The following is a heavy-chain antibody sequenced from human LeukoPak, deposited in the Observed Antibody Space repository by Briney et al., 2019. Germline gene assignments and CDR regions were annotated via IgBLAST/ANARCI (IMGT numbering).Heavy chain of an antibody. D-gene: IGHD3-22*01. Sequence: PGGSLRLSCAASGFTVSSNYMSWARQAPGKGLEWVSVIYSGGSTYYADSVKGRLTISRDNSKNTLYLQMNSLRAEDTAVYYCARGGYYDSSGYWLDAFDIWGQGTMVTVSS. J-gene: IGHJ3*02. CDR3: ARGGYYDSSGYWLDAFDI. CDR1: GFTVSSNY. CDR2: IYSGGST. V-gene: IGHV3-53*01.